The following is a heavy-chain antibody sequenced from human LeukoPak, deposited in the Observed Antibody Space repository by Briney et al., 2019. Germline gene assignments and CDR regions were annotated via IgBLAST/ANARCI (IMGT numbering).Heavy chain of an antibody. D-gene: IGHD3-10*01. CDR3: ARENTSGTNWFDP. CDR1: DYSLTSDYY. CDR2: IYHSGST. V-gene: IGHV4-38-2*02. J-gene: IGHJ5*02. Sequence: PSETLSLTCGVSDYSLTSDYYWGWIRQPPGKGLEWIGSIYHSGSTYYNPSLKSRVTISVDTSKNQFSLKLTSVTAADTALYYCARENTSGTNWFDPWGQGTLVTVSS.